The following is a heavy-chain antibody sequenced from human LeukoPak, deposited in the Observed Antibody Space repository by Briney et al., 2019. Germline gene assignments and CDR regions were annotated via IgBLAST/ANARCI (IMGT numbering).Heavy chain of an antibody. CDR1: GGSINGYS. D-gene: IGHD4-17*01. J-gene: IGHJ4*02. CDR3: TRQSGTVTPIDY. Sequence: SETLSLTCTIRGGSINGYSWSWIRQTPEKWLEWLGEIHHSGTTNYRPSLKSRVTISFDKSKNQFSLTMTSVTAADTAVYYCTRQSGTVTPIDYWGQGTLVTVSS. CDR2: IHHSGTT. V-gene: IGHV4-34*01.